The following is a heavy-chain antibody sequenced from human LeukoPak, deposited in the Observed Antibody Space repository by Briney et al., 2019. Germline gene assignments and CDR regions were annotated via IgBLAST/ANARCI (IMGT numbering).Heavy chain of an antibody. V-gene: IGHV3-23*01. CDR3: AKARLYYYDSSGPFDY. D-gene: IGHD3-22*01. CDR2: ISGSGGST. J-gene: IGHJ4*02. CDR1: GFTFSSYA. Sequence: GGSLRLSCAASGFTFSSYAMSWVRQAPGKGLEWVSAISGSGGSTYYADSVKGRFTISSDNSKNTLYLQMNSLRAEDTAVYYCAKARLYYYDSSGPFDYWGQGTLVTVSS.